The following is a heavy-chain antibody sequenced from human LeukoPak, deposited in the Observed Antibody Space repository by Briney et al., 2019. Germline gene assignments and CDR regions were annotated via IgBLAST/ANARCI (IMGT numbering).Heavy chain of an antibody. V-gene: IGHV4-39*01. CDR1: GDSISSTNYY. J-gene: IGHJ4*02. D-gene: IGHD6-19*01. Sequence: SETLSLTCTVSGDSISSTNYYWGWIRQPPGKGLEWIGSIYYSGSTYYNPSLESRVTISVDTSKNQFSLKLSSVTAADTAVYYCATSGWYLLPGVYWGQGTLVTISS. CDR2: IYYSGST. CDR3: ATSGWYLLPGVY.